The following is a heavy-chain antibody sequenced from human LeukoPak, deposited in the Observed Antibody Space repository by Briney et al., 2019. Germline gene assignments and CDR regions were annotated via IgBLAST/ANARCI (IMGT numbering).Heavy chain of an antibody. V-gene: IGHV1-2*02. Sequence: ASVTVSCKASGYTFTSYYMEWVRQAPGQGLEWMGWINAKTGGANYAQHFQGRVTMTRDMSISTAYMELSSLSSDDTAVYYCARVHNEGSHYVYWGQGTLVTVSS. J-gene: IGHJ4*02. CDR2: INAKTGGA. D-gene: IGHD1-26*01. CDR3: ARVHNEGSHYVY. CDR1: GYTFTSYY.